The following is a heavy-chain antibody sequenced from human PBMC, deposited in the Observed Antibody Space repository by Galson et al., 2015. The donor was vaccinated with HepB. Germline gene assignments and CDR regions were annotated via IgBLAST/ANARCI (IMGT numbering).Heavy chain of an antibody. CDR2: IDPSDSYT. D-gene: IGHD6-13*01. V-gene: IGHV5-10-1*01. J-gene: IGHJ5*02. CDR3: ASTPDGSWYGEAWFDP. CDR1: GYSFTSYW. Sequence: QSGAEVKKPRESLRISCKGSGYSFTSYWISWVRQMPGKGLEWMGRIDPSDSYTNYSPSFQGHVTISADKSISTAYLQWSSLKASDTAMYYCASTPDGSWYGEAWFDPWGQGTLVTVSS.